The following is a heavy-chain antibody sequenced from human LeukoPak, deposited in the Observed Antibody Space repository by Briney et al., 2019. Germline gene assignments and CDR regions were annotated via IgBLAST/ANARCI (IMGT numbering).Heavy chain of an antibody. CDR3: TRGAGWLIDY. J-gene: IGHJ4*02. CDR2: LHSSGTS. Sequence: PSETLSLTCTVSDDSISDYYRGWIRQPPGKGLEWIGYLHSSGTSTYNPSLKSRVTISADTSKNQFSLKLNSLTTADTAVYYCTRGAGWLIDYWGQGILVTVSS. V-gene: IGHV4-59*01. D-gene: IGHD3-16*01. CDR1: DDSISDYY.